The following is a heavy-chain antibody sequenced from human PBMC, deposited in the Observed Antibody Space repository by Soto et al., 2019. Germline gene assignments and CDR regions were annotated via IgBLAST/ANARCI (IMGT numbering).Heavy chain of an antibody. CDR1: GGSISSGGYY. D-gene: IGHD3-3*01. J-gene: IGHJ4*02. V-gene: IGHV4-31*03. CDR2: IYYSGST. Sequence: QVQLQESGPGLVKPSQTLSLTCTVSGGSISSGGYYWSWIRQHPGKGLEWIGYIYYSGSTYYNPSLKSRVTISVDTSKNQFSLKLISVTAADTAVYYCARENDFWSGYYFDGWGQGTLVTVSS. CDR3: ARENDFWSGYYFDG.